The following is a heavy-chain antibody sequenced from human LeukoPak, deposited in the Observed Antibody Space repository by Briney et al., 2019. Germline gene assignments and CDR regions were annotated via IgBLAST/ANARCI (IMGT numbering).Heavy chain of an antibody. CDR2: IRAGSDVT. J-gene: IGHJ4*02. Sequence: GGSLRLSCAASAFTFSRFAMSWVRQAPGKGLEWVSAIRAGSDVTYYADFVKGRFTISRDNSKNTLYLQMNSLRAEDTAVYYCAKDPSVVVPAAMGGWGQGTLVTVSS. CDR3: AKDPSVVVPAAMGG. V-gene: IGHV3-23*01. CDR1: AFTFSRFA. D-gene: IGHD2-2*01.